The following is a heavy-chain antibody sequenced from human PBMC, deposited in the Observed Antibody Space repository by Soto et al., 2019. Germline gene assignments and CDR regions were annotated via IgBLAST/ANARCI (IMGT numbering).Heavy chain of an antibody. Sequence: ASVKVSCKASGYTFTGYYMHWVRQAPGQGLEWMGWINPNSGGTNYAQKFQGWVTMTRDTSISTAYMELSRLRSDDTAVYYCGSEEVRGFGECPVCYYYYGMDVWGQGTAVTVP. D-gene: IGHD3-10*01. V-gene: IGHV1-2*04. CDR3: GSEEVRGFGECPVCYYYYGMDV. CDR2: INPNSGGT. CDR1: GYTFTGYY. J-gene: IGHJ6*01.